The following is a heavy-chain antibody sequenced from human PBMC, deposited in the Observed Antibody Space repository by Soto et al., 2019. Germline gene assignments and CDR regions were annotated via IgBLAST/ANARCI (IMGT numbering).Heavy chain of an antibody. CDR2: IYPGGSDT. CDR3: ARGPRDYFDNSGYFLPPWFDP. CDR1: GYSFTSYW. Sequence: HGESLKISCATSGYSFTSYWIAWLRLVPGKGMEWMGVIYPGGSDTRYSPAFQGQVTISADKFIKTAYLQWSSLKASDTAMYYCARGPRDYFDNSGYFLPPWFDPGGQGTLVTVSS. D-gene: IGHD3-22*01. V-gene: IGHV5-51*01. J-gene: IGHJ5*01.